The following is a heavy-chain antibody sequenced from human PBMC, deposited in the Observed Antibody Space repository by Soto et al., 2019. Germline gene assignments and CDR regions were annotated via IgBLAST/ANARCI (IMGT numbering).Heavy chain of an antibody. CDR1: SGSISTGNW. V-gene: IGHV4-4*02. D-gene: IGHD6-25*01. J-gene: IGHJ4*02. Sequence: QVELQESGPRLVKSSGTLSLTCEVSSGSISTGNWWSWVRQPPGKGLEWIGEIYYTGATNYNPSLKSRVPMPIDKSKDQFSLILTSATAADTAVYYCARVFSSGSGWMYYFDFWGQGILVSVSS. CDR3: ARVFSSGSGWMYYFDF. CDR2: IYYTGAT.